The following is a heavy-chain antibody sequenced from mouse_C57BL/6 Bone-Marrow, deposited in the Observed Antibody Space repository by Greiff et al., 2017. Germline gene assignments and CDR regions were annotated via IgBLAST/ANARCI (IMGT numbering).Heavy chain of an antibody. Sequence: VQLQQSGAELVRPGASVKLSCTASGFNIKDDYMHWVKQRPEQGLEWIGWIDPANGDTEYASKFQGKATITADTSSNTVYLQPSRRTSEDTAVYYGTTSSDGGRDYWGQGTSVTVSS. V-gene: IGHV14-4*01. J-gene: IGHJ4*01. CDR1: GFNIKDDY. CDR3: TTSSDGGRDY. D-gene: IGHD1-1*02. CDR2: IDPANGDT.